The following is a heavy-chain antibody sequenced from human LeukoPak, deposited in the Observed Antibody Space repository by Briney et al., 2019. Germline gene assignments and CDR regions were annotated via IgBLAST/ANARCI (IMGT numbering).Heavy chain of an antibody. CDR3: ARGVAAAGTNWFDP. D-gene: IGHD6-13*01. V-gene: IGHV1-2*06. Sequence: ASVKVSCKASGYTFTGYYMHWVRQAPGQGLEWMGRINPNSGSTNYAQKFQGRVTMTRDTSISTAYMELSRLRSDDTAVYYCARGVAAAGTNWFDPWGQGTLVTVSS. J-gene: IGHJ5*02. CDR2: INPNSGST. CDR1: GYTFTGYY.